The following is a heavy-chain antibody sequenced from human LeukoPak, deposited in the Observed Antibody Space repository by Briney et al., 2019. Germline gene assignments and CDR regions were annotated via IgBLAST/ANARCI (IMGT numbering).Heavy chain of an antibody. CDR2: IYYSGST. V-gene: IGHV4-59*01. CDR1: GGSISSYY. J-gene: IGHJ4*02. D-gene: IGHD5-18*01. CDR3: ARMEGDGYSYGDFDY. Sequence: SETLSLTCTVSGGSISSYYWSWIRQPPGTGLEWIWYIYYSGSTNYNPSLKSRVTISVDTSKNQFSLKLSSVTAADTAVYYCARMEGDGYSYGDFDYWGQGTLVTVSS.